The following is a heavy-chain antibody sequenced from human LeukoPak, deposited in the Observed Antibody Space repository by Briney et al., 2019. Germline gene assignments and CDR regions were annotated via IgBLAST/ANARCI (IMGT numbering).Heavy chain of an antibody. CDR3: AREFHY. Sequence: PSETLSLTCTVSGGSISSATYYWTWIRQPAGKGLEWIGRIYSSGTTNYNPCLKSRLTISLDTSKNQFSLKLNFVTAADTAIYYCAREFHYWGQGTLVTVSS. CDR1: GGSISSATYY. J-gene: IGHJ4*02. V-gene: IGHV4-61*02. CDR2: IYSSGTT.